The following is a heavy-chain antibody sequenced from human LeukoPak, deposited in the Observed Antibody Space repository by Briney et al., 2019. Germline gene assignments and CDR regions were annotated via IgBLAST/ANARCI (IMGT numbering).Heavy chain of an antibody. D-gene: IGHD5-18*01. CDR1: GYTFTSYD. J-gene: IGHJ5*02. CDR2: MNPNSGNT. V-gene: IGHV1-8*01. CDR3: ARGSRLWVTLNNWFDP. Sequence: ASVKVSCKASGYTFTSYDINWVRQATGQGLEWMGWMNPNSGNTGYAQKFQGRVTMTRNTSISTAYMELSGLRSEDTAVYYCARGSRLWVTLNNWFDPWGQGTLVTVSS.